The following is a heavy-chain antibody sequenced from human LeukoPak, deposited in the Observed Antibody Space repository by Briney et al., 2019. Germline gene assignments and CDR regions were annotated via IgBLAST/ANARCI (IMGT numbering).Heavy chain of an antibody. CDR3: AREVNLRFLEWLIDD. CDR1: GGSISSYY. CDR2: IYYSGST. D-gene: IGHD3-3*01. V-gene: IGHV4-59*12. J-gene: IGHJ4*02. Sequence: SETLSLTCTLSGGSISSYYWSWVRQPPGKGLEWIGYIYYSGSTNYNPSLKSRVTISVDTSKNQFSLKLSSVTAADTAVYYCAREVNLRFLEWLIDDWGQGTLVTVFS.